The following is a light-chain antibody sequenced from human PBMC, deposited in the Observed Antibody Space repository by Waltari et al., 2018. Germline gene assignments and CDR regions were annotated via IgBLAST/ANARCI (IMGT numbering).Light chain of an antibody. CDR2: WAS. V-gene: IGKV4-1*01. Sequence: DIVMTQSPDSLAVSLGARATITCTSSQSVLYSSNNKNYLAWYQQKPGQPPKLLIYWASTRESGVPDRFSGSGSGTDFTLTISSLQAEDVAVYYCQQYYSTPYTFGQGTKLEIK. CDR3: QQYYSTPYT. CDR1: QSVLYSSNNKNY. J-gene: IGKJ2*01.